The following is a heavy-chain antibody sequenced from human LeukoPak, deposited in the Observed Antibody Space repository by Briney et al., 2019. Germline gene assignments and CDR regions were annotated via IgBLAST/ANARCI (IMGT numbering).Heavy chain of an antibody. V-gene: IGHV3-23*01. CDR2: ISSSGGRT. CDR1: GFTFNSYA. J-gene: IGHJ4*02. D-gene: IGHD3-16*01. Sequence: GGSLRLSCAASGFTFNSYAMGWVRQAPGKGLEWVSTISSSGGRTYYADSVKGRFTISRDDSKNTFYLQMNSLRAEDTAVYRCGKEGGVYDSGGYFDYWGQGALVTVSS. CDR3: GKEGGVYDSGGYFDY.